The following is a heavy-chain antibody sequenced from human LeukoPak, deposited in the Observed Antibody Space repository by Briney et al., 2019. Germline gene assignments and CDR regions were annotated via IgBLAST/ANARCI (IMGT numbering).Heavy chain of an antibody. J-gene: IGHJ4*02. Sequence: PSQTLSLTCTVSGGSISSGDYYWSWIPQPPGKGLEWIGYISYSASTYYNPSLNSRVTISVDTSKNQFSLKLSSVTAADTAVYYCARGYQRFDYWGQGTLVTVSS. CDR3: ARGYQRFDY. V-gene: IGHV4-30-4*01. CDR2: ISYSAST. CDR1: GGSISSGDYY. D-gene: IGHD1-1*01.